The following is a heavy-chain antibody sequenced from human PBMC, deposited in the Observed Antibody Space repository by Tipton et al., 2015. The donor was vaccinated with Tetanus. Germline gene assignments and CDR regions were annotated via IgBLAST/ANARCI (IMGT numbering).Heavy chain of an antibody. CDR3: AREYCSGGSCYDYYYYGMDV. Sequence: LRLSCTVSGASISSYHWSWIRQPPGQGLEWIGYMYNSGSINYTKSSPSLKSRVTISADTSKNQLSLRVTSVTAADTAVYYCAREYCSGGSCYDYYYYGMDVWGQGTTVTVSS. CDR2: MYNSGSI. V-gene: IGHV4-59*01. J-gene: IGHJ6*02. CDR1: GASISSYH. D-gene: IGHD2-15*01.